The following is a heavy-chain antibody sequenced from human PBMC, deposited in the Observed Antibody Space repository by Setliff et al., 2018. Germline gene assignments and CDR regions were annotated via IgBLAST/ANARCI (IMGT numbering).Heavy chain of an antibody. D-gene: IGHD3-22*01. J-gene: IGHJ4*02. CDR2: INTNTGNP. CDR1: GYTFTTYA. V-gene: IGHV7-4-1*02. Sequence: ASVKVSCKVSGYTFTTYAMNWVRQAPGQGLEWMGWINTNTGNPTYAQGFTGRFVFSLDTSVSTANLQISGLKAEDTAVYYCARANGSHDSSGYYWHYWGPGTLVTVSS. CDR3: ARANGSHDSSGYYWHY.